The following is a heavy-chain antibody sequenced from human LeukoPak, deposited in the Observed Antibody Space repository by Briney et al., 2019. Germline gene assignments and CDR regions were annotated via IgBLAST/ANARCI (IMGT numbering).Heavy chain of an antibody. J-gene: IGHJ4*02. V-gene: IGHV3-30*04. D-gene: IGHD6-19*01. CDR2: ISYDGSNK. Sequence: TGRSLRLSCAASGFTFSSYAMHWVRQAPGKGLEWVAVISYDGSNKYYADSVKGRFTISRDNSKNTLYLQMNSLRAEDTAVYYCAREGEWLVHWNYFDYWGQGTLVTVSS. CDR3: AREGEWLVHWNYFDY. CDR1: GFTFSSYA.